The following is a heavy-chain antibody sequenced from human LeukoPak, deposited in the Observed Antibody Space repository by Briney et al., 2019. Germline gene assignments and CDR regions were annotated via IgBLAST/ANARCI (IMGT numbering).Heavy chain of an antibody. CDR3: ARRVVRGGFDY. CDR2: IYYSGST. D-gene: IGHD3-10*01. CDR1: GGSISSYY. V-gene: IGHV4-59*08. Sequence: SETLSLTCTVSGGSISSYYWSWIRQPPGKGLEWIGYIYYSGSTNYNPSLKSRVTISVDTSKNQFSLKLSSVTAADTAVYYCARRVVRGGFDYWGQGTLVTVSS. J-gene: IGHJ4*02.